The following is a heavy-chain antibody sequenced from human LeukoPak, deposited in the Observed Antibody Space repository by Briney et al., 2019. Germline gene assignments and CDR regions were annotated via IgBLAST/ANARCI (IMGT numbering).Heavy chain of an antibody. J-gene: IGHJ5*02. D-gene: IGHD6-13*01. V-gene: IGHV3-7*01. Sequence: GGSLRLSCAASGFTFSSYWMSWVRQAPGKGLEWVANIKQDGSEKYYVDSVKGRFTISRDNAKNSLYLQMNSLRAEDTAVYYCARDSRSEEQQLVPGWFDPWGQGTLVTVSS. CDR3: ARDSRSEEQQLVPGWFDP. CDR2: IKQDGSEK. CDR1: GFTFSSYW.